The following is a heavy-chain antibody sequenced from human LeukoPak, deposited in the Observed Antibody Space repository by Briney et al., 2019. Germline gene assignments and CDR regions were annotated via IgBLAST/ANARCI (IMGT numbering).Heavy chain of an antibody. V-gene: IGHV1-2*02. CDR1: GYTFTGYY. CDR3: ARELNTPPKGYYYYYYMDV. Sequence: ASVKVSCKASGYTFTGYYRHWVRQAPGQGLEWMGWINPNSGGTNYAQKFQGRVTMTRDTSISTAYMELSRLRSDDTAVYYCARELNTPPKGYYYYYYMDVWGKGTTVTVSS. J-gene: IGHJ6*03. CDR2: INPNSGGT.